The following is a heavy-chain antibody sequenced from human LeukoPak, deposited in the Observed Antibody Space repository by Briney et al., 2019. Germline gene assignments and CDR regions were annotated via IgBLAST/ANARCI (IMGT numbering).Heavy chain of an antibody. CDR3: ARETWSGYFLDY. D-gene: IGHD3-3*01. Sequence: ASVKVSCKASGYTFTGYYMHWVRQAPGQGLEWMGWLNPNSGGTNYAPKFEGRVTMTRDTSISTAYMELSRLRPDDTALYYCARETWSGYFLDYWGQGTLVTVSS. CDR2: LNPNSGGT. J-gene: IGHJ4*02. CDR1: GYTFTGYY. V-gene: IGHV1-2*02.